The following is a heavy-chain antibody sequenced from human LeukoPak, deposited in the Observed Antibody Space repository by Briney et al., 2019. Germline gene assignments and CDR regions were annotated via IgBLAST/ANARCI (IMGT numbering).Heavy chain of an antibody. CDR3: ARRHMVRGRNAFDI. J-gene: IGHJ3*02. V-gene: IGHV4-34*01. Sequence: SETLSLTCAVYGGSFSGYYWSWIRQPPGKGLEWIGEINHSGSTSYNPSLKSRVTISVDTSKNQFSLKLSSVTAADTAVYYCARRHMVRGRNAFDIWGQGTMVTVSS. CDR2: INHSGST. D-gene: IGHD3-10*01. CDR1: GGSFSGYY.